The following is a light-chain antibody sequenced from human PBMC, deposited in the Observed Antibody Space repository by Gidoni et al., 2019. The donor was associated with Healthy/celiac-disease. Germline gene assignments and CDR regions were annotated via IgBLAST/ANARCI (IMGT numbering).Light chain of an antibody. J-gene: IGKJ4*01. CDR3: QQYGSSPGT. CDR1: QSVSSSY. V-gene: IGKV3-20*01. Sequence: NVLIQSPGTLSLSPGERATFSCRASQSVSSSYLAWYQQKPGQAPRLLIYGASSRATGIPDRFSGSGSGTDFTLTISRLEPEDFAMYYCQQYGSSPGTFXDXTKVEIK. CDR2: GAS.